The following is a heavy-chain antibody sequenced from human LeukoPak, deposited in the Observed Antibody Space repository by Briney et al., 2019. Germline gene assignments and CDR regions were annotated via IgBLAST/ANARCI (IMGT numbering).Heavy chain of an antibody. J-gene: IGHJ3*02. CDR1: GGSISSYY. V-gene: IGHV4-59*12. Sequence: SETLSLTCTVSGGSISSYYWSWIRQPPGKGLEWIGYISYSGSTNYNPSLKSRVTISIDTSKNQFSLKLRSVTAADTAIYYCAREGYDILTGYIDAFDIWGQGTMVTVSS. D-gene: IGHD3-9*01. CDR3: AREGYDILTGYIDAFDI. CDR2: ISYSGST.